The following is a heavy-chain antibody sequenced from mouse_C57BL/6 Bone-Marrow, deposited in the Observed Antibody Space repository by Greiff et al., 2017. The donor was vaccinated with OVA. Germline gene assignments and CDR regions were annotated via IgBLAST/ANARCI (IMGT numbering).Heavy chain of an antibody. CDR1: GYTFTSYW. V-gene: IGHV1-69*01. CDR2: IDPSDSYT. Sequence: VQLQQPGAELVMPGASVKLSCKASGYTFTSYWMHWVKQRPGQGLEWIGEIDPSDSYTNYNQKFRGKSTLTVDKSSSTAYMQLSSLTSEDSAVYDCARREYYGSSYWYFDVWGTGTTVTVSS. D-gene: IGHD1-1*01. J-gene: IGHJ1*03. CDR3: ARREYYGSSYWYFDV.